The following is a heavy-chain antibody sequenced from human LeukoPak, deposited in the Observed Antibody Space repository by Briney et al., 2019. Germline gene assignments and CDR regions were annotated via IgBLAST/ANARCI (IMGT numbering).Heavy chain of an antibody. CDR2: IGISSSTI. Sequence: GGSLRLSCAASGFTFSSYAMHWVRQAPGKGLEWVSYIGISSSTIDYADSVKGRFTISRDNAKNSLYLQMNSLRAEDTAVYYCARDGDSGTDWYWAYWGQGTLVSVSS. V-gene: IGHV3-48*01. CDR3: ARDGDSGTDWYWAY. J-gene: IGHJ4*02. CDR1: GFTFSSYA. D-gene: IGHD6-19*01.